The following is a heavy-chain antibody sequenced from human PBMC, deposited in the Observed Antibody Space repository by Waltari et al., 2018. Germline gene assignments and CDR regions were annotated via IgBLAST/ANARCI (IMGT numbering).Heavy chain of an antibody. CDR2: ISTSGLT. Sequence: QVQLQESGPGLVNPSETLSLICTVSTDSVNSGSYYWSWIRQPAGKGLEWIGRISTSGLTVYNPSLQSRVTISMDTSRNHFSLNLRSMTAADTAVYYCARGAYSGSNFDIWGQGTMVTASS. D-gene: IGHD5-12*01. CDR3: ARGAYSGSNFDI. J-gene: IGHJ3*02. V-gene: IGHV4-61*02. CDR1: TDSVNSGSYY.